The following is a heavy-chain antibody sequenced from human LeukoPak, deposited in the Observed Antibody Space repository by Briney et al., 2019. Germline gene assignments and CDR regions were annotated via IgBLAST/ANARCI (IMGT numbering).Heavy chain of an antibody. CDR2: IKQDGSEK. D-gene: IGHD6-13*01. CDR1: GFTFSSYW. J-gene: IGHJ4*02. Sequence: GGSLRLSCAASGFTFSSYWMTWVRQAPGKGLEWVANIKQDGSEKYCVDSVKGRFTISRDNSKNTLYLQMNSLRAEDTAVYYCARQVAAAGTSDWGQGILVTVSS. V-gene: IGHV3-7*03. CDR3: ARQVAAAGTSD.